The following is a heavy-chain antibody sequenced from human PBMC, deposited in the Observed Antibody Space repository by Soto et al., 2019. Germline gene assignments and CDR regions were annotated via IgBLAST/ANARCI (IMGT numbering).Heavy chain of an antibody. CDR2: IIPMFGTA. J-gene: IGHJ6*02. Sequence: QVQLVQSGAEVKKPGSSVKVSCKASGRTFSTDSISWVRQAPGQRLEWMGGIIPMFGTANNAQKFQGRVTITADESTSTAYMELSSLRSEDMAVYFCAREIDGYYGMDVWGQGTTVTVAS. CDR3: AREIDGYYGMDV. V-gene: IGHV1-69*12. CDR1: GRTFSTDS.